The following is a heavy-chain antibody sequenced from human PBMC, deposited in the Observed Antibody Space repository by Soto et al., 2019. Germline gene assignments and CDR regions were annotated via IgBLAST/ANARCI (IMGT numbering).Heavy chain of an antibody. CDR3: ARGLYCSSTSCEYNWFDP. J-gene: IGHJ5*02. CDR1: GGSFIDYY. V-gene: IGHV4-34*01. CDR2: INHSGST. D-gene: IGHD2-2*01. Sequence: PSETLSLTCAVYGGSFIDYYWRWIRQPPGKGLEWIGEINHSGSTNYNPSLKSRVTISVDTSKNQFSLKLSSVTAADTAVYYCARGLYCSSTSCEYNWFDPWGQGTLVTVS.